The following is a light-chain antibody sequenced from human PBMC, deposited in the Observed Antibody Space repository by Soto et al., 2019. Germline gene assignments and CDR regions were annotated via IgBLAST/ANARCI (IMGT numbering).Light chain of an antibody. CDR3: QQYGSSWT. J-gene: IGKJ1*01. CDR1: QSVSSSY. Sequence: EIVLTQSPGTLSLSPGERATLSCRASQSVSSSYLAWYQQKPGQAPRLLIYGASSRATGIPDRFSGSGSGTDFILTISRLEPEDFAVYYCQQYGSSWTFGQGTKVEI. V-gene: IGKV3-20*01. CDR2: GAS.